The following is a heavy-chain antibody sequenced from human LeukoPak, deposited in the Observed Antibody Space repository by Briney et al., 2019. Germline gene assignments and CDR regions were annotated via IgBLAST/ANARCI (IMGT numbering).Heavy chain of an antibody. Sequence: PSETLSLTCSVSGGSISSYYWSWIRQPPGKGLEWIGYLFYSGNTNSNPSLKSRVTISVDTSKNQFSLKLSSVTAADTAVYYCARGPVYYYDSSGFDWGQGTLVTVSS. CDR2: LFYSGNT. D-gene: IGHD3-22*01. CDR3: ARGPVYYYDSSGFD. CDR1: GGSISSYY. V-gene: IGHV4-59*01. J-gene: IGHJ4*02.